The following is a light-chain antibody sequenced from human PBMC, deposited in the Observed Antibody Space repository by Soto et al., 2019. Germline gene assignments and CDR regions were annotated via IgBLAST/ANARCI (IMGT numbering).Light chain of an antibody. V-gene: IGKV3-11*01. J-gene: IGKJ5*01. CDR2: DAS. CDR3: QRRSNWSLT. CDR1: QSVSSY. Sequence: EIVLTQSPATLSLSPGERATLSCRASQSVSSYLAWYQQKPGQAPRLLIYDASNRATGIPARFSGSGSGTDFTLTISSLELEDFAVYYCQRRSNWSLTFGKGTRLEIK.